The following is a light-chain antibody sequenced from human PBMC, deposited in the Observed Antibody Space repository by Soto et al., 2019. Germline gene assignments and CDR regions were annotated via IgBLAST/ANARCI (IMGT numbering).Light chain of an antibody. V-gene: IGLV2-14*01. J-gene: IGLJ2*01. CDR1: SSDVGAYNY. CDR2: DVS. Sequence: QSVLTQPASVSGSPGQSITISCTGTSSDVGAYNYVSWYQQHPVEAPKLMIYDVSSRPSGISNRFSGSKSGNTASLTISGVQAEDEADYYCSSYASSSTVIFGGGTKVTVL. CDR3: SSYASSSTVI.